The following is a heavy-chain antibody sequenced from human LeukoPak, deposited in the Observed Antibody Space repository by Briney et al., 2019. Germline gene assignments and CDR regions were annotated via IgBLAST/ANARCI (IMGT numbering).Heavy chain of an antibody. CDR2: INSDGSST. CDR1: GFTFSSYW. D-gene: IGHD3-22*01. J-gene: IGHJ4*02. CDR3: AKGSPYYYDSSGYG. Sequence: PGGSLRLSCAASGFTFSSYWMHWVRQAPGKGLVWVSRINSDGSSTSYADSVKGRFTISRDNAKNSLYLQMNSLRAEDTALYYCAKGSPYYYDSSGYGWGQGTLVTVSS. V-gene: IGHV3-74*01.